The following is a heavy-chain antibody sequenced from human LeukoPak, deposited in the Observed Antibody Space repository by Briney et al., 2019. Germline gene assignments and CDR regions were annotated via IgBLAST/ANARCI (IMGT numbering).Heavy chain of an antibody. J-gene: IGHJ3*02. CDR2: IYTSGST. CDR1: GGSISSYY. V-gene: IGHV4-4*07. D-gene: IGHD1-26*01. CDR3: ARDSGSYLYHAFDI. Sequence: KPSETLSLTCTVSGGSISSYYWSWIRQPAGKGLEWIGRIYTSGSTNYNPSLKSRVTMSVDTSKNQFSLKLSSVTAADTAVYYCARDSGSYLYHAFDIWGQGTMVTVSS.